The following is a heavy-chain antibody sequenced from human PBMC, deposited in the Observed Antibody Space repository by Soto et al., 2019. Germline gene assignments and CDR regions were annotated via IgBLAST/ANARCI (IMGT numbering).Heavy chain of an antibody. CDR2: IYYSGST. CDR1: GGSISSYY. V-gene: IGHV4-59*01. J-gene: IGHJ6*02. CDR3: ARANSPNCSSTSCYGIYYYYGMDV. D-gene: IGHD2-2*01. Sequence: SETLSLTCTVSGGSISSYYWSWIRQPPGKGLEWIGYIYYSGSTNYNPSLKSRVTISVDTSKNQFSLKLSSVTAADTAVYYCARANSPNCSSTSCYGIYYYYGMDVWGQGTTVTVSS.